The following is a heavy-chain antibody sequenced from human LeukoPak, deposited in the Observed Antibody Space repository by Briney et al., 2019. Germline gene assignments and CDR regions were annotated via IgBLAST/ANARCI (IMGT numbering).Heavy chain of an antibody. CDR1: GFTFSSYE. CDR3: AEPGITMIGGV. D-gene: IGHD3-10*02. CDR2: ISSSGSTI. V-gene: IGHV3-48*03. Sequence: GGSLRLSCAASGFTFSSYEMNWVRQAPGKGLEWVSYISSSGSTIYYADSVKGRFTIPRDNAKNSLYLQMNSLRAEDTAVYYCAEPGITMIGGVWGKGTTVTISS. J-gene: IGHJ6*04.